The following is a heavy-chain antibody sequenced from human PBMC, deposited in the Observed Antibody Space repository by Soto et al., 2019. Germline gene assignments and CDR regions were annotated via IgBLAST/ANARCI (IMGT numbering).Heavy chain of an antibody. CDR2: INLSGGTT. D-gene: IGHD6-19*01. Sequence: QVQLVQSGAEVKKPGAAVKVSCKASGYTFTSYYMHWARQAPGQGLEWMGIINLSGGTTTYAQKSQGRVXXTXDXXTSTVYRELSSLRSEDTAVYYCARRSFSSGWDFDYWGQGTLVTVSS. J-gene: IGHJ4*02. CDR1: GYTFTSYY. V-gene: IGHV1-46*01. CDR3: ARRSFSSGWDFDY.